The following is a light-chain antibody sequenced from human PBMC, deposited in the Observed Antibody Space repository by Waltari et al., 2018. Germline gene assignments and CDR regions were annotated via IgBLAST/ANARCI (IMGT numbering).Light chain of an antibody. CDR3: CSYAGSSYV. V-gene: IGLV2-11*01. J-gene: IGLJ1*01. CDR2: DVS. CDR1: SSDVGGYKY. Sequence: QSALTQPRSVSGSPGQSVTISCTGTSSDVGGYKYVSWYQQHPGKAPKLMIYDVSQRPSGVPDRFTGSKSGNTASLTISGRQAEEEADYYCCSYAGSSYVFGTGTKVTVL.